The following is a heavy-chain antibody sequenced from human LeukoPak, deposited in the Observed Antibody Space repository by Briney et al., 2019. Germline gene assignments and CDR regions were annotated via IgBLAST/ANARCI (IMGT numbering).Heavy chain of an antibody. CDR2: INPYSSDT. D-gene: IGHD4-17*01. J-gene: IGHJ5*02. Sequence: ASVKVSCTTSGYTFTDYHIQWVRQAPGQGLEWMGWINPYSSDTNYAPEFQGRVTMTRDTSIATAFMELSSLTSDDTAVYYCARGRTDYDTNCFDPWGQGTLVTVSS. CDR1: GYTFTDYH. CDR3: ARGRTDYDTNCFDP. V-gene: IGHV1-2*02.